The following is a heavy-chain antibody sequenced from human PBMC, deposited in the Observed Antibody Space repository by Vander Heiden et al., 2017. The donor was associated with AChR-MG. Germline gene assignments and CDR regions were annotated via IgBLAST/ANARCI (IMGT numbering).Heavy chain of an antibody. Sequence: QVQLVQSGAEVKQPGASVHVSCQASGSTFTSYENNWVRQATGQGLEWMGWMNPNSGNTGYAKKFQGRVTMTRNTSISTAYMELSSLRSEDTAVYYCARGGAFFDWLSSYMDVWGKGTTVTVSS. J-gene: IGHJ6*03. CDR2: MNPNSGNT. CDR3: ARGGAFFDWLSSYMDV. D-gene: IGHD3-9*01. CDR1: GSTFTSYE. V-gene: IGHV1-8*01.